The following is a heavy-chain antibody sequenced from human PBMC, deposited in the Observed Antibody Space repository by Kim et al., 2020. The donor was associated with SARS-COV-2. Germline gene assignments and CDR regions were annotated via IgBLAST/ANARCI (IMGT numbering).Heavy chain of an antibody. V-gene: IGHV1-69*13. J-gene: IGHJ6*02. Sequence: SVKVSCKASGGTLSSYAISWVRQAPGQGLEWMGGIIPIFGTANYAQKFQGRVTITADESTSTAYMELSSLRSEDTAVYYCARGTSGYSYGDLYYYYGMDVWGQGTTVTVSS. CDR1: GGTLSSYA. CDR3: ARGTSGYSYGDLYYYYGMDV. CDR2: IIPIFGTA. D-gene: IGHD5-18*01.